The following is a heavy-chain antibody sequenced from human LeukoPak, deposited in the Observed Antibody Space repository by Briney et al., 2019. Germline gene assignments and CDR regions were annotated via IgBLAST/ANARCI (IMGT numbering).Heavy chain of an antibody. CDR2: THYTGRH. Sequence: SETLSLTCTVSGGSISTDYWKWFRHPPGKGLQGNGYTHYTGRHNYHPSLKRRLTISIDTSKNQFSLTLTSVTAADTAVYYCAKMTPHGDCVLWRQGSVVTVPS. CDR3: AKMTPHGDCVL. CDR1: GGSISTDY. D-gene: IGHD2-21*02. V-gene: IGHV4-59*01. J-gene: IGHJ4*02.